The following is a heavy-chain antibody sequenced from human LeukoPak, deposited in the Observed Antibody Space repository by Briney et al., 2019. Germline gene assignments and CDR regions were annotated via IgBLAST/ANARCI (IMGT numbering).Heavy chain of an antibody. J-gene: IGHJ4*02. CDR3: ASSRYDSSGYYGVIGY. V-gene: IGHV3-11*04. CDR1: GFTFSDYY. CDR2: ISSSGSTI. D-gene: IGHD3-22*01. Sequence: GGSLRLSCAASGFTFSDYYMSWIRQAPGKGLEWVSYISSSGSTIYYADSMKGRFTISRDNAKNSLYLQMNSLRAEDTALYYCASSRYDSSGYYGVIGYWGQGTLVTVSS.